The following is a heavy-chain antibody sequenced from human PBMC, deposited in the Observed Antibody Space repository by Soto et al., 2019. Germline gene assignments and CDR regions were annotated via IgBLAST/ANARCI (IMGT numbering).Heavy chain of an antibody. J-gene: IGHJ4*02. V-gene: IGHV4-34*01. CDR2: INHSGST. CDR1: GGSFSGYY. Sequence: SETLSLTCAVYGGSFSGYYWSWIRQPPGKGLEWIGEINHSGSTNYNPSLKSRVTISVDTSKNQFSLKLSSVTAADTAVYYCARARLIPYYDFWSGYYPPNPRTLDYWGQGTLVTVSS. CDR3: ARARLIPYYDFWSGYYPPNPRTLDY. D-gene: IGHD3-3*01.